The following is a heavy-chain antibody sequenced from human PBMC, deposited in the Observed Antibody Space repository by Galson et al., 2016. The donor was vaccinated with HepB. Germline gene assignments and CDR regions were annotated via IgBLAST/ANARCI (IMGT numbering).Heavy chain of an antibody. CDR3: AKPPTGSHWYDVFDV. D-gene: IGHD1-26*01. Sequence: SLRLSCAASGFIFSDFAMHWVRQAPGKGLEWVAATSHDGSIEYYSDSLKGRFTISRDNSKNTLHLEMNSLGIADTAMYYCAKPPTGSHWYDVFDVWGQGTMVTVSS. V-gene: IGHV3-30*18. CDR1: GFIFSDFA. J-gene: IGHJ3*01. CDR2: TSHDGSIE.